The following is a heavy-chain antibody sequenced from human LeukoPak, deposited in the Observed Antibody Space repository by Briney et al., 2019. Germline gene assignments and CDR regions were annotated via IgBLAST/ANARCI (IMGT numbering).Heavy chain of an antibody. J-gene: IGHJ6*03. D-gene: IGHD1-26*01. CDR1: GFTFSSYS. Sequence: GGSLRLSCAASGFTFSSYSMNWVRQAPGKGLEWVSSIIADGETTYYAAPVKGRFTISRDNSKNTLTLQMNSLSADDTAVYFCAKRGVQGYMDVWGKGTTVIVSS. CDR3: AKRGVQGYMDV. V-gene: IGHV3-23*01. CDR2: IIADGETT.